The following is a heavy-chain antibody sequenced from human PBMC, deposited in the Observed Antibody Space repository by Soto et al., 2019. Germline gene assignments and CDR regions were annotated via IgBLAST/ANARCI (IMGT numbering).Heavy chain of an antibody. Sequence: PSETLSLTCTVSGGSISSYYWSWIRQSPGKGLEWIGYIYYSGSTNYNPSLKSRLTMSVDTSKNQFSLKLSSVTAADTALYYCARQYYDILTGYHYYFDYWGQGTLVTVS. CDR1: GGSISSYY. D-gene: IGHD3-9*01. CDR2: IYYSGST. CDR3: ARQYYDILTGYHYYFDY. V-gene: IGHV4-59*08. J-gene: IGHJ4*02.